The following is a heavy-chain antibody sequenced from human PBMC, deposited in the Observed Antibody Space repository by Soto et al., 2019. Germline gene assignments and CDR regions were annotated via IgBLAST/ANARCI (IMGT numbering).Heavy chain of an antibody. Sequence: QVQLVQSGAEVKKPGSSVTVSCKASGGTFSSYAISWVRQAPGQGLEWMGRIIPFIGTANYAQKFQGRVTSTADESTSTASMALTSRRSEDTAVYYCARVVMTTVPASYYYGMDVWGQGTTVTVSS. J-gene: IGHJ6*02. D-gene: IGHD4-4*01. CDR3: ARVVMTTVPASYYYGMDV. CDR2: IIPFIGTA. V-gene: IGHV1-69*18. CDR1: GGTFSSYA.